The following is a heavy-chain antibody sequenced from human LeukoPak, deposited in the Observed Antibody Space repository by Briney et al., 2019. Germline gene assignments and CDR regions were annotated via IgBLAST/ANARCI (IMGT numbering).Heavy chain of an antibody. CDR1: RFTFSTYW. CDR2: INSDGSST. D-gene: IGHD3-10*01. J-gene: IGHJ4*02. CDR3: TTSLGVLDLSYIDY. V-gene: IGHV3-74*01. Sequence: GGSLRLSCAASRFTFSTYWMHWVRHAPGKGLVWVSRINSDGSSTGYADSVKGRFAISRDNAKNTLYLQMNSLKTEDTAVYYCTTSLGVLDLSYIDYWGQGTLVTVSS.